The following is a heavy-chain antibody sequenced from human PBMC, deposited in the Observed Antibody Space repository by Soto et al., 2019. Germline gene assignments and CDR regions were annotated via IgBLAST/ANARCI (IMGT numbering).Heavy chain of an antibody. J-gene: IGHJ6*02. CDR1: GFTFSSYA. CDR3: XXXXXXXXXXXXXXXXXMDV. CDR2: XXYDGSNK. V-gene: IGHV3-30-3*01. Sequence: QVQLVESGGGVVQPGRSLRLSCAASGFTFSSYAMXXXXXXXXXXXXXXXXXXYDGSNKYYADSVKGRFTISRDNSKXXXXXXXXXXXXXXXXXXXXXXXXXXXXXXXXXXXXXMDVWGQGTTVTVSS.